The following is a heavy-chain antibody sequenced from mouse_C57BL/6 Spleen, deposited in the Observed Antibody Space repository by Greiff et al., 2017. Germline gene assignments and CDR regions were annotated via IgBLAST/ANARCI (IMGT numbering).Heavy chain of an antibody. Sequence: QVQLQQSGPELVKPGASVKISCKASGYAFSSSWMNWVKQRPGKGLEWIGRLYPGDGDTNYNGKFKGKATLTADKSSSTSYRQLSSLTSVDSAVYCCACYSGFFDYWGQGTTLTVSS. CDR1: GYAFSSSW. J-gene: IGHJ2*01. V-gene: IGHV1-82*01. CDR3: ACYSGFFDY. CDR2: LYPGDGDT.